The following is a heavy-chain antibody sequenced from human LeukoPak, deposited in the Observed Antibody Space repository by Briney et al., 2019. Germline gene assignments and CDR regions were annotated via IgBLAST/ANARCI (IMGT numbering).Heavy chain of an antibody. CDR1: GGTFSSYA. CDR3: ARDRGVTMVRGVIIRGDFWFDP. V-gene: IGHV1-69*13. J-gene: IGHJ5*02. D-gene: IGHD3-10*01. Sequence: ASVKVSCKASGGTFSSYAISWVRQAPGQGLEWMGGIIPIFGTANYAQKFQGRVTITADESTSTAYMELSSLRSEDTAVYYCARDRGVTMVRGVIIRGDFWFDPWGQGTLVTVSS. CDR2: IIPIFGTA.